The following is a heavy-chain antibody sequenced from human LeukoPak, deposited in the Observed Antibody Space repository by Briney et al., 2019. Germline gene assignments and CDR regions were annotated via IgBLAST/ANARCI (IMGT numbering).Heavy chain of an antibody. V-gene: IGHV1-18*01. CDR1: GGTFSSYA. J-gene: IGHJ4*02. CDR2: ISAYNGNT. D-gene: IGHD4-23*01. Sequence: GASVKVSCKASGGTFSSYAISWVRQAPGQGLEWMGWISAYNGNTNYAQKLQGRVTMTTDTSTSTAYMELRSLRSDDTAVYYCARGEFRGNPDLFDYWGQGTLVTVSS. CDR3: ARGEFRGNPDLFDY.